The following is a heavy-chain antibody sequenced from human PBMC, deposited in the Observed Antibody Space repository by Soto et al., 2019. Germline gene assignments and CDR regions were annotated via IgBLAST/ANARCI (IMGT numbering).Heavy chain of an antibody. J-gene: IGHJ5*02. V-gene: IGHV4-30-4*01. CDR3: ARGTDYDILTGYSPPNWFDP. D-gene: IGHD3-9*01. Sequence: SETLSLTCAVSGDSISSGDYYWSWIRQPPGKGLEWIGYIYYSGSTYYNPSLKSRVTISVDTSKNQFSLKLSSVTAADTAVYYCARGTDYDILTGYSPPNWFDPWGQGTLVTVSS. CDR1: GDSISSGDYY. CDR2: IYYSGST.